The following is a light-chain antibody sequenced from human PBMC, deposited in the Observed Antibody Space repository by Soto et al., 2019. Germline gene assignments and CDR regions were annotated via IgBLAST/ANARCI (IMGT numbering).Light chain of an antibody. J-gene: IGKJ4*01. CDR1: QGISSY. Sequence: IKLTQSPSSLSASVGDRVTITCRASQGISSYLGWYQQKPGKAPNLLIYDASTLHSGVPSRFSGSRSGAEFTLTINSLQSEDFAVYYCQPYNNWPLTFGGGTKVAI. CDR3: QPYNNWPLT. CDR2: DAS. V-gene: IGKV1-9*01.